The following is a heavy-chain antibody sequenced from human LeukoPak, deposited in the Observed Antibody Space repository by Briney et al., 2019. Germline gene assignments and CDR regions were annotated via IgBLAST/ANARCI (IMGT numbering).Heavy chain of an antibody. CDR2: IYSGDST. Sequence: TGGSLRLSCAASGFTVSSNYMSWVRQAPGKGLEWVSVIYSGDSTYYADSVKGRFTISRDSSKNTLYLQTNSLRAEDTALYYCAREVGLDSWGRGTLVTVSS. V-gene: IGHV3-53*01. J-gene: IGHJ4*02. CDR3: AREVGLDS. CDR1: GFTVSSNY. D-gene: IGHD2-15*01.